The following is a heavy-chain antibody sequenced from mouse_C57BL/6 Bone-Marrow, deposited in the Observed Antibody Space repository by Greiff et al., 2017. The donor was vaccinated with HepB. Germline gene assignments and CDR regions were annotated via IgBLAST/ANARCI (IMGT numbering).Heavy chain of an antibody. D-gene: IGHD4-1*01. CDR2: IDPENGDT. J-gene: IGHJ3*01. CDR1: GFNIKDDY. V-gene: IGHV14-4*01. Sequence: EVQLQHSGAELVRPGASVKLSCTASGFNIKDDYMHWVKQRPEQGLEWIGWIDPENGDTEYASKFQGKATITADTSSNTAYLQLSSLTSEDTAVYYCTDSNWDPAWFAYWGQGTLVTVSA. CDR3: TDSNWDPAWFAY.